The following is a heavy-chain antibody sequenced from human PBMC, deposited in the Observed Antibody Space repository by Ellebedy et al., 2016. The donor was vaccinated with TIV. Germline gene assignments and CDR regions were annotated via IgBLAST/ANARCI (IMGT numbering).Heavy chain of an antibody. CDR2: INSDGSTT. CDR1: GFTFSNHW. CDR3: ARVTMEGDAFDY. D-gene: IGHD3-10*01. V-gene: IGHV3-74*01. Sequence: GESLKISXAASGFTFSNHWMHWVRQAPGKGLVWVSRINSDGSTTSYADSVKGRFTISRDNAKNTLYVQMSSLRAEDTAVYYCARVTMEGDAFDYWGQGILVTVSS. J-gene: IGHJ4*02.